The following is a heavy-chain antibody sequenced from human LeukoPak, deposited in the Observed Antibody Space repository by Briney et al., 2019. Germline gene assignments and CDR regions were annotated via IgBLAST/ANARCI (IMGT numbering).Heavy chain of an antibody. CDR1: GGTFSSYA. Sequence: GSSVKVSCKASGGTFSSYAISWVRQAPGQGLEWMGGIIPIFGTANYAQKFQGRVTITADESTSTAYMELSSLRSEDTAVYYCARRYCSSTSCYTAPDYWGQGTLVTVSS. D-gene: IGHD2-2*02. CDR2: IIPIFGTA. CDR3: ARRYCSSTSCYTAPDY. J-gene: IGHJ4*02. V-gene: IGHV1-69*01.